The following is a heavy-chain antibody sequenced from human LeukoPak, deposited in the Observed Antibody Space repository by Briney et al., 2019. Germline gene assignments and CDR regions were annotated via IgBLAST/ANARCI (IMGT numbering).Heavy chain of an antibody. J-gene: IGHJ4*02. V-gene: IGHV3-21*01. Sequence: GGSLRLSCAASGFTFSSYSMNWVRQAPGKGLEWVSSISSSSSYIYYADSVKGRFTNSSNNAKNSLYLQMNSLRAEDTAVYYCARETRLGEGFDYWGQGTLVTVSS. CDR3: ARETRLGEGFDY. CDR1: GFTFSSYS. CDR2: ISSSSSYI. D-gene: IGHD3-10*01.